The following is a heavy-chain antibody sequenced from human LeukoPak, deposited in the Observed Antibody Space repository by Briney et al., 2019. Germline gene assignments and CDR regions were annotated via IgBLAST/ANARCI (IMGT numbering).Heavy chain of an antibody. CDR2: FHPEDGET. J-gene: IGHJ4*01. D-gene: IGHD2-2*01. CDR1: GDTLTALS. V-gene: IGHV1-24*01. CDR3: TTGKIYCSTTSCSDDY. Sequence: AASVKVSCMVSGDTLTALSMHWVRQAPGKGLKWMGGFHPEDGETIYAQKFQGRVTMTEDTSTDTAYMELSSLRSDDTAVYYCTTGKIYCSTTSCSDDYWGQGTLVTVSS.